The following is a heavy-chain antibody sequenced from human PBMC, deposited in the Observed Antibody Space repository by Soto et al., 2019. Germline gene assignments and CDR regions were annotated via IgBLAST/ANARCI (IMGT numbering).Heavy chain of an antibody. J-gene: IGHJ6*02. CDR2: IYYSGST. CDR3: ARGTYYYDSSGYYLYYYGMDV. CDR1: GGSVSSGSYY. Sequence: PSETLSLTCTVSGGSVSSGSYYWSWIRQPPGKGLEWIGYIYYSGSTNYNPSLKSRVTISVDTSKNQFSLKLSSMTAADTAVYYCARGTYYYDSSGYYLYYYGMDVWGQGTTVTVS. D-gene: IGHD3-22*01. V-gene: IGHV4-61*01.